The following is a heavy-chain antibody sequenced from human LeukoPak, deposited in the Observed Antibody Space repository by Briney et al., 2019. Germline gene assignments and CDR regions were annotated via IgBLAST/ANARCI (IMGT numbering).Heavy chain of an antibody. CDR2: ISTSSSYI. CDR1: GFTFSRNS. D-gene: IGHD4-23*01. Sequence: GGSLRLSSAVSGFTFSRNSMNWVRQAPGKGLEWVSSISTSSSYIYYGDSVKGRFTISRDDARNSLYLQLNSLRADDTAVYYCARDFRYGGPGDCGQGTPVTASS. J-gene: IGHJ4*02. CDR3: ARDFRYGGPGD. V-gene: IGHV3-21*01.